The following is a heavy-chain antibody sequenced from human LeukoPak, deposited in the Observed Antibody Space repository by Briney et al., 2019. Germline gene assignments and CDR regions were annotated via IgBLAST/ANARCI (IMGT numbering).Heavy chain of an antibody. Sequence: GASVKVSCKASGYTFTSYDINWVRQATGQGLEWMGWMNPNSGNTGYAQKFQGRVTITRNTSIGTAYMELSSLRSEDTAVYYCARARRRYYDSSGYSLPGYWGQGTLVTVSS. V-gene: IGHV1-8*03. J-gene: IGHJ4*02. CDR1: GYTFTSYD. CDR2: MNPNSGNT. CDR3: ARARRRYYDSSGYSLPGY. D-gene: IGHD3-22*01.